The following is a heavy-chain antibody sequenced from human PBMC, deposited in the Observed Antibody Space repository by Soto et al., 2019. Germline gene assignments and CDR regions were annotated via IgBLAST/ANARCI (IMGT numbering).Heavy chain of an antibody. Sequence: SETLSLTCTVSGGSISSGGYYWSWIRQHPGKGLEWIGYIYYSGSTYYNPSLKSRVTISVDTSKNQFSLKLSSVTAADTAVYYCAREFIGYCSSTSCYGLWFDPWGQGTLVTVSS. CDR3: AREFIGYCSSTSCYGLWFDP. V-gene: IGHV4-31*03. J-gene: IGHJ5*02. CDR2: IYYSGST. D-gene: IGHD2-2*01. CDR1: GGSISSGGYY.